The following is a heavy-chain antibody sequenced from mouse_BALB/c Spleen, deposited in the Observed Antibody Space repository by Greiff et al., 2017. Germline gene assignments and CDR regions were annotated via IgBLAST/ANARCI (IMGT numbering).Heavy chain of an antibody. CDR1: GYAFTNYL. V-gene: IGHV1-54*01. J-gene: IGHJ3*01. Sequence: VQLQQSGAELVRPGTSVKVSCKASGYAFTNYLIEWVKQRPGQGLEWIGVINPGSGGTNYNEKFKGKATLTADKSSSTAYMQLSSLTSDDSAVYFCARGYDWFAYWGQGTLVTVSA. D-gene: IGHD2-14*01. CDR3: ARGYDWFAY. CDR2: INPGSGGT.